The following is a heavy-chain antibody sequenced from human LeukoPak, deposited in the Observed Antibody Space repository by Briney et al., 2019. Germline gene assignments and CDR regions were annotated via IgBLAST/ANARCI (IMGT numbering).Heavy chain of an antibody. D-gene: IGHD7-27*01. CDR3: ATSLGPLTEY. Sequence: GGSLRLSCAASGFTFSSYWMSWVRQAPGKGLEWVANTKQDGSERYYVDSVKGRFTISRDNAKNTLYLQMNSLRAEDTAVYYCATSLGPLTEYWGQGTLVTVSS. V-gene: IGHV3-7*01. CDR1: GFTFSSYW. J-gene: IGHJ4*02. CDR2: TKQDGSER.